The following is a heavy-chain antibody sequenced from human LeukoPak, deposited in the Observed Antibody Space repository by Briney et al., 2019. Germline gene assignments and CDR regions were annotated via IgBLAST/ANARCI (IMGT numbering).Heavy chain of an antibody. CDR2: ISYDGSNK. CDR1: GFTFSSYG. Sequence: GGSLRLSCAASGFTFSSYGMHWVRQAPGKGLEWVAVISYDGSNKYYADSVKGRFTISSDNSKNTLYLQMNSLRAEDTAVYYCARAQTRYQLLRAFDIWGQGTMVTVSS. V-gene: IGHV3-30*03. CDR3: ARAQTRYQLLRAFDI. J-gene: IGHJ3*02. D-gene: IGHD2-2*01.